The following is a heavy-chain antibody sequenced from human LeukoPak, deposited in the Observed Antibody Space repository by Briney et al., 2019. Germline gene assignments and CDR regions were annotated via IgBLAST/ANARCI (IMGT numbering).Heavy chain of an antibody. CDR1: GFIFTTYG. D-gene: IGHD1-26*01. J-gene: IGHJ4*02. Sequence: GGSLRLSCEASGFIFTTYGMQWLRQAPGKGLEWVALISYDGNNEYYADSVRGRLTVSRDDSKNSVYLQMNTLRVEDTAVCAKSRFAGASKSVALHSWGQGTLVTVSS. V-gene: IGHV3-30*03. CDR3: SRFAGASKSVALHS. CDR2: ISYDGNNE.